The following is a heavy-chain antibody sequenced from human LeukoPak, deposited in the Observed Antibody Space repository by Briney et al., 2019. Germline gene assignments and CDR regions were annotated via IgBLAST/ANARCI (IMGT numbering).Heavy chain of an antibody. J-gene: IGHJ3*02. CDR3: ARDLRYCSSASCSENGAFDI. V-gene: IGHV3-33*01. Sequence: GGSLRLSCAASGFTFSSYGMHWVRQAPGKGLEWVAVIWYDGSNKYYADSVKGRFTISRDNSRNSLFLQMNSLRAEDTAVYYCARDLRYCSSASCSENGAFDIWGQGTMVTVSS. D-gene: IGHD2-2*01. CDR2: IWYDGSNK. CDR1: GFTFSSYG.